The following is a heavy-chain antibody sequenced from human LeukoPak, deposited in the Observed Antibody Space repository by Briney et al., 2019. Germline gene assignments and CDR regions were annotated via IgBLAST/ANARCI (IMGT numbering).Heavy chain of an antibody. D-gene: IGHD6-19*01. J-gene: IGHJ3*02. CDR2: INSDGRST. Sequence: GGSLRLSCAASGFTFSSYWMHWVRQAPGKGLVWVSRINSDGRSTSYADSVKGRFTISRDNAKNTLYLQMNSLRAEDTAVYYCARDDSSGWWGADAFDIWGQGTMVTVSS. V-gene: IGHV3-74*01. CDR1: GFTFSSYW. CDR3: ARDDSSGWWGADAFDI.